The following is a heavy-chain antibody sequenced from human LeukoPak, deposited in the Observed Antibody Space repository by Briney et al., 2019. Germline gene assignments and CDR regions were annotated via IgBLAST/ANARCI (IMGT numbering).Heavy chain of an antibody. D-gene: IGHD3-9*01. CDR3: ARDLSYDILTGYLPGDY. CDR2: IYQSGNT. Sequence: PSGTLSLTCTVSRYSITSAYYWGWIRQPPGKGLEWIGTIYQSGNTHDNPSLKSRFTISVDTSKNQFSLKLTSVTAADTAVYYCARDLSYDILTGYLPGDYWGQGTLVTVSS. J-gene: IGHJ4*02. CDR1: RYSITSAYY. V-gene: IGHV4-38-2*02.